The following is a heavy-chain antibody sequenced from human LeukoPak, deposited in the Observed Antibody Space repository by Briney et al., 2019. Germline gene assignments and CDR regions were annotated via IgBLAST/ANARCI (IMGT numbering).Heavy chain of an antibody. CDR1: GGSISSSSYY. J-gene: IGHJ5*02. CDR2: IYYSGST. CDR3: ARHLYRTWELHLLRMVYNWFDP. Sequence: PSETLSLTCTVSGGSISSSSYYWGWIRQPPGKGLEWIGSIYYSGSTYYNPSLKSRVTISVDTSKNQFSLKLSSVTAADTAVYYCARHLYRTWELHLLRMVYNWFDPWGQGTLVTVSS. D-gene: IGHD1-26*01. V-gene: IGHV4-39*01.